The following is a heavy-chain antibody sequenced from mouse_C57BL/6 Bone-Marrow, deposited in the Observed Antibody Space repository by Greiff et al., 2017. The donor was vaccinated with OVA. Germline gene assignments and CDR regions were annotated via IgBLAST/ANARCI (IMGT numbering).Heavy chain of an antibody. CDR3: ARDQLRGYFDY. J-gene: IGHJ2*01. V-gene: IGHV5-16*01. D-gene: IGHD1-1*01. CDR2: INYDGSST. Sequence: DVMLVESEGGLVQPGRSMKLSCTASGFTFSDYYMAWVRQVPEKGLEWVANINYDGSSTYYLDSLKSRFIISRDNAKNILYLQMSSLKSEDTATYYCARDQLRGYFDYWGQGTTLTVSS. CDR1: GFTFSDYY.